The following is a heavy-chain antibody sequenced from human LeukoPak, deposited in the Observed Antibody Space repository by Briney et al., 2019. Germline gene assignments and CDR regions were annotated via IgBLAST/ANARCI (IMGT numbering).Heavy chain of an antibody. D-gene: IGHD3-22*01. CDR2: ISGSGGST. J-gene: IGHJ4*02. CDR1: RFTVSSDY. V-gene: IGHV3-23*01. CDR3: AKSYYDSSGYYYLGY. Sequence: PGGSLRLSCAASRFTVSSDYMSWVRQAPGKGLEWVSAISGSGGSTYYADSVKGRFTISRDNSKNTLYLQMNSLRAEDTAVYYCAKSYYDSSGYYYLGYWGQGTLVTVSS.